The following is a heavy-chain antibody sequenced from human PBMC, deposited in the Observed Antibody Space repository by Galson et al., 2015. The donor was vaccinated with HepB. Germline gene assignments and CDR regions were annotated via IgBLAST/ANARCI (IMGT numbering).Heavy chain of an antibody. V-gene: IGHV3-30*03. J-gene: IGHJ4*02. CDR2: ISFDGRNI. CDR3: ARDHITSIIEFYFDY. CDR1: GFTFSSHA. D-gene: IGHD1-14*01. Sequence: SLRLSCAASGFTFSSHAMHWVRQAPGKGLGWVAAISFDGRNIYYADSVKDRFTISRDNSRNTLSLQMNSLRLEDTALYYCARDHITSIIEFYFDYWGQGSLVTVSS.